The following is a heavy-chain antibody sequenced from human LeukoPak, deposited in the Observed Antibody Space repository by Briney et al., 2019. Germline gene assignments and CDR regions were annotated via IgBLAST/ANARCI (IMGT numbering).Heavy chain of an antibody. CDR3: ARDRGGSGSPGPRPYYYYYMDV. CDR2: IIPIFGTA. D-gene: IGHD3-10*01. J-gene: IGHJ6*03. V-gene: IGHV1-69*05. CDR1: GGTFSSYA. Sequence: GSSVKASYKASGGTFSSYAISWVRQAPGQGLEWMGGIIPIFGTANYAQKFQGRVTITTDESTSTAYMELSSLRSEDTAVYYCARDRGGSGSPGPRPYYYYYMDVWGKGTTVTVSS.